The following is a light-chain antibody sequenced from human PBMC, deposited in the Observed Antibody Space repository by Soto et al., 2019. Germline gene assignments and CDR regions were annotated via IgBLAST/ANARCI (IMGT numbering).Light chain of an antibody. Sequence: DIVMTQSPDSLAVSLGERATINCKSSQRVLYSSNNKNYLAWYQHRPGQPPKLLIYWASTRESGVPDRFSGSGSGTDFTLTISSLQAEDVAVYYCQQYFGSPYTFGQGTKLEIK. V-gene: IGKV4-1*01. J-gene: IGKJ2*01. CDR3: QQYFGSPYT. CDR2: WAS. CDR1: QRVLYSSNNKNY.